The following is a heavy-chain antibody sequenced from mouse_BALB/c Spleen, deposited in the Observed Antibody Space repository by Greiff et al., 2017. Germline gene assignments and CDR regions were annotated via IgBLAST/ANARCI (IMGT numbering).Heavy chain of an antibody. CDR1: GFTFSDYY. V-gene: IGHV5-4*02. J-gene: IGHJ4*01. CDR3: AILMGAMDY. Sequence: EVQVVESGGGLVKPGGSLKLSCAASGFTFSDYYMYWVRQTPEKRLEWVATISDGGSYTYYPDSVKGRFTISRDNAKNNLYLQMSSLKSEDTAMYYCAILMGAMDYWGQGTSVTVSS. D-gene: IGHD1-1*01. CDR2: ISDGGSYT.